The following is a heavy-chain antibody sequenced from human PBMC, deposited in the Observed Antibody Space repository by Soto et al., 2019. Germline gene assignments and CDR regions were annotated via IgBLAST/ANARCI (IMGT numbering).Heavy chain of an antibody. J-gene: IGHJ2*01. D-gene: IGHD3-9*01. CDR3: AHFDYFFSSV. CDR2: IYWYDDK. CDR1: GFSLITSGVG. V-gene: IGHV2-5*01. Sequence: QITLKESGPTLVKPTQTLTLTCTCSGFSLITSGVGVGLIRQPPGKTLQWLALIYWYDDKRYSPSLKSRLTITKDTAKNQVVLTMTNMDPVDTATYYCAHFDYFFSSVWGRGTLVTVSS.